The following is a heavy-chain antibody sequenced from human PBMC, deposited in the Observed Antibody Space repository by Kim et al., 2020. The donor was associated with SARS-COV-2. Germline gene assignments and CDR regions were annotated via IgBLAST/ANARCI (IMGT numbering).Heavy chain of an antibody. D-gene: IGHD3-3*01. CDR3: AAELPSLMTLGGFDI. CDR1: GFTFTTSA. J-gene: IGHJ3*02. Sequence: SVKVSCKASGFTFTTSAVQWVRQARGQRLEWIGWIVVGSGNTNYAQKFQERVTITRDMSTSTAYMELSSLRSEDTAVYYCAAELPSLMTLGGFDIWGQGTMVTVSS. CDR2: IVVGSGNT. V-gene: IGHV1-58*01.